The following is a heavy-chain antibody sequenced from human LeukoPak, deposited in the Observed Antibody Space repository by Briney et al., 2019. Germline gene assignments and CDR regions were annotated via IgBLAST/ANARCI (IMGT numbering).Heavy chain of an antibody. CDR1: GFTLSDYY. J-gene: IGHJ4*02. V-gene: IGHV3-11*03. D-gene: IGHD6-19*01. Sequence: KPGGSLRLSCAASGFTLSDYYMSWIRQAPGKGLERISYISDSRSYTNYADSVKGRFSISRDNAKSSLYLQMNRLRAEDTAVYYCATITYPVSTSGWYFDYWGQGTLVTVSS. CDR2: ISDSRSYT. CDR3: ATITYPVSTSGWYFDY.